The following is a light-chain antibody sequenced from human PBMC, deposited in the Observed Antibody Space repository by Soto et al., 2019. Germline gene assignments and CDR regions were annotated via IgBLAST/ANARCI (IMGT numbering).Light chain of an antibody. J-gene: IGKJ1*01. CDR3: QQYNTWPT. V-gene: IGKV3-15*01. CDR2: GAS. Sequence: EIVMTQSRATLSVSPGERATLSCRASQSVASNLAWYQHQPGQAPSLLIYGASTRATGIPDRFSGSGSGTDFTLTISSLQSADFAVYYCQQYNTWPTFGQGTKVEIK. CDR1: QSVASN.